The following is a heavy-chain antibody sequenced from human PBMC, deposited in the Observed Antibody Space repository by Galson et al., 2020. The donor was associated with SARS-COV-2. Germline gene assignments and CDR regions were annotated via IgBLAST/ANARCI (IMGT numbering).Heavy chain of an antibody. J-gene: IGHJ6*03. CDR2: ISYSGTT. CDR1: GASITASNFH. V-gene: IGHV4-31*03. D-gene: IGHD3-3*01. Sequence: SETLSLTCTVSGASITASNFHWRWIRQSPGKGLEWIGDISYSGTTNYNPSLKSRTIISLDTAKKQIFLKVTSVTAADTAVYYCARDNTFTIFLESYYYMDVWGRGTTVIVS. CDR3: ARDNTFTIFLESYYYMDV.